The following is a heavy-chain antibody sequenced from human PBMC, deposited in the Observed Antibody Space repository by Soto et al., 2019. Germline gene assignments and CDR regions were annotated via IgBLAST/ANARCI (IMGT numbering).Heavy chain of an antibody. CDR2: ISSDGSNK. CDR1: GFTFTKYA. D-gene: IGHD6-6*01. J-gene: IGHJ6*02. CDR3: ARVGEYSSSFANYYYGMDV. Sequence: QVQLVESGGGVVQPGRSLRLSCAASGFTFTKYAMHWVRQAPGKGLEWVAVISSDGSNKNYADPVKGRFTISRDNSKNTLYFQMNSLRAEDTAVYYCARVGEYSSSFANYYYGMDVWGQGTTVTVSS. V-gene: IGHV3-30*03.